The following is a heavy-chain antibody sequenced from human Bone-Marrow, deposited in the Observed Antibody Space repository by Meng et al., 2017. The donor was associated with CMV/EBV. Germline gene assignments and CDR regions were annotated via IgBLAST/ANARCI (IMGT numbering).Heavy chain of an antibody. V-gene: IGHV2-5*01. CDR1: WFSLSTSGVG. J-gene: IGHJ3*02. CDR3: ALEFDAFDI. Sequence: LTCSFSWFSLSTSGVGVGWIRQPPGKALEWLALIYWNDDKRYSPSLKSRLTITKDTSKNQVVLTMTNMDPVDTATYYCALEFDAFDIWGQGTMVTVSS. D-gene: IGHD3-10*01. CDR2: IYWNDDK.